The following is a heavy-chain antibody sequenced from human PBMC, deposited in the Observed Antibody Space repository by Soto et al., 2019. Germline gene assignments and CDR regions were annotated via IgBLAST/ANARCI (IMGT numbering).Heavy chain of an antibody. CDR1: GDSIGTSF. J-gene: IGHJ4*01. CDR2: VFDIVNT. Sequence: PSETLSLTCTVSGDSIGTSFWAWVRQPPGKGLEWIGYVFDIVNTNYNPTLKSRVTISVDTSKNQFSLELTSVTAADTALYYGARFYCASDCRFHHWGRGALVTVSS. V-gene: IGHV4-59*01. CDR3: ARFYCASDCRFHH. D-gene: IGHD2-21*02.